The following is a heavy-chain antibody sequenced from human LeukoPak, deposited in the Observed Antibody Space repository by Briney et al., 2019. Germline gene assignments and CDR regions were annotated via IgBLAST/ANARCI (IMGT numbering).Heavy chain of an antibody. CDR1: GFTVSSNY. J-gene: IGHJ3*02. D-gene: IGHD5-12*01. Sequence: PGGSLRLSCAASGFTVSSNYMSWVRQAPGKGLEWVSVIYSGGSTYYADSVKGRFTISRDNSKNTLYLQMNSLRAEDTAVYYCARKLSGYGYHDAFDIWGQGTMVTVSS. CDR2: IYSGGST. V-gene: IGHV3-66*01. CDR3: ARKLSGYGYHDAFDI.